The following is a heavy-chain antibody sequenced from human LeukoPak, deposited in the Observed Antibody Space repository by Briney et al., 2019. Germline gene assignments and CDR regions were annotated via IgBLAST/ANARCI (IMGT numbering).Heavy chain of an antibody. CDR3: ASRTTVIAERAFDI. Sequence: GGSLRLSCAAPGFTFSDYYMSWIRQAPGKGLEWVSNISSSSSYTNYADSVKGRFTISRDNAKNSLYLQMNSLRAEDTAVYYCASRTTVIAERAFDIWGQGTMVTVSS. CDR1: GFTFSDYY. J-gene: IGHJ3*02. V-gene: IGHV3-11*06. D-gene: IGHD4-17*01. CDR2: ISSSSSYT.